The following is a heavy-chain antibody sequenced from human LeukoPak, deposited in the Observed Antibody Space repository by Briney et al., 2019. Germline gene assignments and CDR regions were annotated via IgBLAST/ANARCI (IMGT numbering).Heavy chain of an antibody. CDR3: AKIKLTPYYFDY. J-gene: IGHJ4*02. CDR1: GFTINNYA. CDR2: ISGSGGST. V-gene: IGHV3-23*01. D-gene: IGHD4-23*01. Sequence: GGSLRLSCAASGFTINNYAMTWVRQAPGKGLEWVSAISGSGGSTYYADSVKGRFTISRDNSKNMLYLQMNSLRAEDTAVYYCAKIKLTPYYFDYWGQGTLVTVSS.